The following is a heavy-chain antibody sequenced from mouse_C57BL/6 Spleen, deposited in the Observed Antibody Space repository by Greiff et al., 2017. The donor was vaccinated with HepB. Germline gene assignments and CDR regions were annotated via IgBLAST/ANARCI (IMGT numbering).Heavy chain of an antibody. CDR1: GYAFTNYL. D-gene: IGHD1-1*01. CDR2: INPGSGGT. V-gene: IGHV1-54*01. CDR3: ARGDYYGSSYPFAY. Sequence: VMLVESGAELVRPGTSVKVSCKASGYAFTNYLIEWVKQRPGQGLEWIGVINPGSGGTNYNEKFKGKATLTADKSSSTAYMQLSSLTSEDSAVYFCARGDYYGSSYPFAYWGQGTLVTVSA. J-gene: IGHJ3*01.